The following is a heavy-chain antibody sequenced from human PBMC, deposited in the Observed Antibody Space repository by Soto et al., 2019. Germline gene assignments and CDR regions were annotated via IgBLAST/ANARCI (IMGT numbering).Heavy chain of an antibody. J-gene: IGHJ5*02. Sequence: QVQLQESGPGLVKPSETLSLTCTVAGGFVSSASYFWSWIRQPPGKEMEFIAYVYYTGTTKYSPSLNSRASISLDTSKNQFSLNLSSVNTADTAIYYCARMRFGEVPYWCDPCGQGILVTVS. CDR3: ARMRFGEVPYWCDP. CDR2: VYYTGTT. V-gene: IGHV4-61*01. CDR1: GGFVSSASYF. D-gene: IGHD3-3*01.